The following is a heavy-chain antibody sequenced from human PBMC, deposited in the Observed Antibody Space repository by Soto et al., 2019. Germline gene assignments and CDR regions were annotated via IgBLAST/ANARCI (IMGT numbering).Heavy chain of an antibody. J-gene: IGHJ1*01. CDR3: AREEYYYGSSGYFQH. CDR2: IIPIFGTA. V-gene: IGHV1-69*13. D-gene: IGHD3-22*01. Sequence: ASVKVSCKASGGTFSSYAISWVRQAPGQGLEWMGGIIPIFGTANYAQKFQGRVTITADESTSTAYMELSSLRSEDTAVYYCAREEYYYGSSGYFQHWGQGTLVTVSS. CDR1: GGTFSSYA.